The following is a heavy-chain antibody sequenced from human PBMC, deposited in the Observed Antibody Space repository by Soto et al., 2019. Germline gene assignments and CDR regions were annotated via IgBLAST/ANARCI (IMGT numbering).Heavy chain of an antibody. J-gene: IGHJ5*02. CDR2: ISAYNGNT. Sequence: ASVKVSCKASGYTFTSYGISWVRQAPGQGLEWMGWISAYNGNTNYAQKLQGRVTMTTDTSISTAYMELSSLRSEDTAVYYCARVSAYYDFWSGYFTKNNWFDPWGQGTLVTVSS. V-gene: IGHV1-18*01. CDR1: GYTFTSYG. D-gene: IGHD3-3*01. CDR3: ARVSAYYDFWSGYFTKNNWFDP.